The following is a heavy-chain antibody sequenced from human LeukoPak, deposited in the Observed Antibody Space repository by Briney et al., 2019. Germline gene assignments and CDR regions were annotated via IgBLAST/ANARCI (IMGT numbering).Heavy chain of an antibody. V-gene: IGHV4-34*01. CDR3: ARFKWRNYDFLTGYLDY. CDR1: GGSTSDCF. D-gene: IGHD3-9*01. Sequence: PSAILFLSCVVCGGSTSDCFWCGSREPREGGGWRRGNNPDSGSTNYHPSLKSLVTISVDTSKNQFSLKLSSVTPADTAVYYCARFKWRNYDFLTGYLDYWGQGTLVTVSS. CDR2: NNPDSGST. J-gene: IGHJ4*02.